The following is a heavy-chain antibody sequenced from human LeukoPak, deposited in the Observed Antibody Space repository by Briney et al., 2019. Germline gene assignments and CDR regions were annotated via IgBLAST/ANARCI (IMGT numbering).Heavy chain of an antibody. Sequence: PSETLSLTCTVSGYSISSGYYWGGTGPPPGKGLEWIGSIYHSGSTYYNPSRKSRVTISVDTSKNQFSLKLSSVTAADTAVYYCARGILTGYLNWFDPWGQGALVTVSS. D-gene: IGHD3-9*01. CDR3: ARGILTGYLNWFDP. V-gene: IGHV4-38-2*02. CDR2: IYHSGST. CDR1: GYSISSGYY. J-gene: IGHJ5*02.